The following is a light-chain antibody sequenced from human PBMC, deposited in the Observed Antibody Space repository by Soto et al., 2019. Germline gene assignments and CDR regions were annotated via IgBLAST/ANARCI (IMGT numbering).Light chain of an antibody. CDR1: QNISSS. Sequence: SLLYQLSNTLSLSLGKRGTLSWRASQNISSSLAWYQQKPGQAPRLLIYDASNRATGIPARFSGSGSGTDFTLTISSLEPEDFAVYYCQQRSNWPMSTFGQRTRPEIK. V-gene: IGKV3-11*01. J-gene: IGKJ5*01. CDR3: QQRSNWPMST. CDR2: DAS.